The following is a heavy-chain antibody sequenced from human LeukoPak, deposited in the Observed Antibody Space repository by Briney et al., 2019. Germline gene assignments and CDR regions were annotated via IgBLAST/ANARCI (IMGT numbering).Heavy chain of an antibody. CDR2: INAYNGHT. J-gene: IGHJ4*02. V-gene: IGHV1-18*04. CDR3: ARGASREGSGCYRLDS. D-gene: IGHD6-19*01. Sequence: GASVKVSCKASGYTFTGYYMHWVRQAPGQGLEFMGWINAYNGHTKYIENFQGRVTMTADTSTSTAYMELRSLTSDDTALYFCARGASREGSGCYRLDSWGQGTLVTVSS. CDR1: GYTFTGYY.